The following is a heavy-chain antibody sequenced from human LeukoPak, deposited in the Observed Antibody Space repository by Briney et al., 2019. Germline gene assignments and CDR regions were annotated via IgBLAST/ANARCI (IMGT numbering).Heavy chain of an antibody. Sequence: GGSLRLPCPASGFTFSIYAMHWVRQAPGKGLEWGAVISYDGNNKYYADSVKGRFTISRDNSKNTLYLQMNSLRAEDTAVYYCARGGDILTGGNQLDYWGQGTLVTVSS. V-gene: IGHV3-30*01. CDR1: GFTFSIYA. J-gene: IGHJ4*02. CDR2: ISYDGNNK. CDR3: ARGGDILTGGNQLDY. D-gene: IGHD3-9*01.